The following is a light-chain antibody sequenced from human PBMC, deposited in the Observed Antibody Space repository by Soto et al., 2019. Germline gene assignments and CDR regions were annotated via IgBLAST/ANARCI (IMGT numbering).Light chain of an antibody. Sequence: DIQMTQSPPSLSASVGDKVTITCRPSQSISHFLNWYQQKPGKAPKLLIYTASSLQSGVLSRFSGSGSGTHFTLTVSSLQPEDSATYFCQQSYTPPHTFGQGTKLEIK. J-gene: IGKJ2*01. CDR3: QQSYTPPHT. CDR1: QSISHF. V-gene: IGKV1-39*01. CDR2: TAS.